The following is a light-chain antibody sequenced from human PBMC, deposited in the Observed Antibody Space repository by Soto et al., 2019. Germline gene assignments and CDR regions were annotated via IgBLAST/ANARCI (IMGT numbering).Light chain of an antibody. J-gene: IGLJ2*01. CDR3: SSYSTSSTRII. V-gene: IGLV2-23*02. CDR1: SSDVGSFNL. Sequence: QSVLTQPASVSGYPGQSITISCTGTSSDVGSFNLVSWYQQHPGKAPKFMIYEVSKRPSGVSNRFSGSKSGNTASLTISGLQAEDEADYYCSSYSTSSTRIIFGGGTKLTVL. CDR2: EVS.